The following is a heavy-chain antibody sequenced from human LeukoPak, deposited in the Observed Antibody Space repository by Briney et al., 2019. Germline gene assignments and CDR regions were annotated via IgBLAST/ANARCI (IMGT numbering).Heavy chain of an antibody. CDR1: GFTFRSYG. J-gene: IGHJ4*02. V-gene: IGHV3-30*03. D-gene: IGHD3-22*01. CDR2: ISYDGSNK. Sequence: GGSLRLSCAASGFTFRSYGMHWVRQAPGKGLEWVAVISYDGSNKYYADSVKGRFIISRDNSKNTLYLQMNSLRAEDTAVYYCARALVSGDSSGYYYPMGYWGQGTLVTVSS. CDR3: ARALVSGDSSGYYYPMGY.